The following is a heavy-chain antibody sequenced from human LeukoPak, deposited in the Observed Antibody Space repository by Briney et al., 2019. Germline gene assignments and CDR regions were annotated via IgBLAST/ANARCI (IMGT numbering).Heavy chain of an antibody. V-gene: IGHV3-33*07. CDR3: ARDYDSSGYADY. D-gene: IGHD3-22*01. CDR1: GFIFSSYP. Sequence: GGSLRLSCVASGFIFSSYPMYWVRQAPGKGLEWVAVIWYDGSNKYYADSVKGRFTISRDNSKNTLYLQMNSLRAEDTAVYYCARDYDSSGYADYWGQGTLVTVSS. CDR2: IWYDGSNK. J-gene: IGHJ4*02.